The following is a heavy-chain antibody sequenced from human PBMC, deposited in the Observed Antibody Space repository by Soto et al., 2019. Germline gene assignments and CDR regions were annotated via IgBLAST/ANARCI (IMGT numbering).Heavy chain of an antibody. CDR1: GGTFSSYA. D-gene: IGHD5-18*01. CDR3: ASLDTAMVRGSDFVDY. CDR2: IIPIFGTA. J-gene: IGHJ4*02. V-gene: IGHV1-69*13. Sequence: ASVKVSCKASGGTFSSYAISWVRQAPGQGLEWMGGIIPIFGTANYAQKFQGRVTITADESTSTAYMELSSLRSEDTAVYYCASLDTAMVRGSDFVDYWGQGTLVTVSS.